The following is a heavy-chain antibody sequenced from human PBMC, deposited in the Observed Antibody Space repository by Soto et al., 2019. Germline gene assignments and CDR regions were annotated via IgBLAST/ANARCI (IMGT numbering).Heavy chain of an antibody. J-gene: IGHJ6*02. D-gene: IGHD5-18*01. Sequence: GGSLRLSCAASGFTFSSYGMHWVRQAPGKGLEWVAVISYDGSNKYYADSVKGRFTISRDNSKNTLYLQMNSLRAEDTAVYYCAKDCYPYGMDVWGQGTTVTVSS. V-gene: IGHV3-30*18. CDR1: GFTFSSYG. CDR3: AKDCYPYGMDV. CDR2: ISYDGSNK.